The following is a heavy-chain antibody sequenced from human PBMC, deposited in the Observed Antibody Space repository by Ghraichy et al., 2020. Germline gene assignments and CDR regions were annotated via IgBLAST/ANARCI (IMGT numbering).Heavy chain of an antibody. D-gene: IGHD6-6*01. V-gene: IGHV1-69*04. Sequence: SVKVSCKASGGTFSSYAISWVRQAPGQGLEWMGRIIPILGIANYAQKFQGRVTITADKSTSTAYMELSSLRSEDTAVYYCARSIAAYPLDYWGQGTLVTVSS. CDR2: IIPILGIA. J-gene: IGHJ4*02. CDR1: GGTFSSYA. CDR3: ARSIAAYPLDY.